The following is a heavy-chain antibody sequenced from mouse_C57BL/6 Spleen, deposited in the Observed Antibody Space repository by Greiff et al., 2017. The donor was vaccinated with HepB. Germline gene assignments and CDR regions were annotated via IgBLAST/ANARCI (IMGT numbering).Heavy chain of an antibody. J-gene: IGHJ2*01. CDR1: GYTFTSYG. CDR2: IYPRSGDT. CDR3: AREAVTNYFDY. Sequence: VQLQQSGAELARPGASVKLSCKASGYTFTSYGISWVKQRTGQGLEWIGEIYPRSGDTYYNEKFKGKATLTADKSSSTAYMELRSLTSEDSAVYFCAREAVTNYFDYWGQGTTLTVSS. V-gene: IGHV1-81*01. D-gene: IGHD2-2*01.